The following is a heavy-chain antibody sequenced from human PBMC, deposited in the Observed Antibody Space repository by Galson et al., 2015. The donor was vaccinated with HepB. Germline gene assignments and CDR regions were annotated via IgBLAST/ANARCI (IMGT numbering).Heavy chain of an antibody. CDR3: AKDLMQGIFGVVIKE. Sequence: SLRLSCAASGFTFRRFGMHWVRQAPGKGLEWVAVISYDGSNTYYADSVKGRFTISRDNSKNTLYLQMDSLRTEDTAVYYCAKDLMQGIFGVVIKEWGQGTLVTVSS. V-gene: IGHV3-30*18. J-gene: IGHJ4*02. D-gene: IGHD3-3*01. CDR1: GFTFRRFG. CDR2: ISYDGSNT.